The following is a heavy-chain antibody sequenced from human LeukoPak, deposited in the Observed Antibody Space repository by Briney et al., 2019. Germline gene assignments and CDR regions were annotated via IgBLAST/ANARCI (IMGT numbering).Heavy chain of an antibody. CDR2: INPSGGST. D-gene: IGHD6-13*01. J-gene: IGHJ6*02. Sequence: ASVKVSCKASGYTFTSYYMHWVRQAPGQGLEWMGIINPSGGSTSYAQKFQGRVTMTRDTSTSTVYMELSSLRSEDTAVYYCARDRSGYSSSWSLFRSMDVWGQGTTVTVSS. CDR1: GYTFTSYY. V-gene: IGHV1-46*01. CDR3: ARDRSGYSSSWSLFRSMDV.